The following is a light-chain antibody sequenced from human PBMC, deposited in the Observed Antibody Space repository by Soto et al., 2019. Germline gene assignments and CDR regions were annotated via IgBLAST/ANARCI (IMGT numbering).Light chain of an antibody. V-gene: IGKV1-39*01. CDR1: QSISSY. Sequence: DIQMTQSPSSLSASVGDRVAITFRASQSISSYLNWYQQKPGKAPKLLIYAASSLQSGVPSRFSGSVSGTDFTLTISSLQPEDFATYYCQQSYSTPRKFGQGTKVDIK. J-gene: IGKJ1*01. CDR3: QQSYSTPRK. CDR2: AAS.